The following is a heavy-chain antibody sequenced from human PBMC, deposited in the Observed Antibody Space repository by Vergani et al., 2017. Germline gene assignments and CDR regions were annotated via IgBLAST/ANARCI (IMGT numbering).Heavy chain of an antibody. J-gene: IGHJ4*02. CDR2: IIPIFGTA. CDR3: ARDEWRGTECGGDCYSRFDY. CDR1: GGTFSSYA. Sequence: QVQLVQSGAEVKKPGSSVKVSCKASGGTFSSYAISWVRQAPGQGLEWMGRIIPIFGTANYAQKFQGRVTITADESTSTAYMELSSLRSEETAVYYCARDEWRGTECGGDCYSRFDYWGQGTLVTVSS. V-gene: IGHV1-69*18. D-gene: IGHD2-21*02.